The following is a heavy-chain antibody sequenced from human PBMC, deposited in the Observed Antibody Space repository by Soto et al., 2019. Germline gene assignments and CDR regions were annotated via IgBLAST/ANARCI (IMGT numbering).Heavy chain of an antibody. CDR1: GYTFTSYG. D-gene: IGHD6-13*01. Sequence: ASVKVSCKASGYTFTSYGISWVRQAPGQGLEWMGWISAYNGNTNYAQKLQGRVTMTTDTSTSTAYMELRSLRSDDTAVYYCARLEGVGYSSRWYWFDPWGQGTLVTVSS. J-gene: IGHJ5*02. CDR3: ARLEGVGYSSRWYWFDP. V-gene: IGHV1-18*01. CDR2: ISAYNGNT.